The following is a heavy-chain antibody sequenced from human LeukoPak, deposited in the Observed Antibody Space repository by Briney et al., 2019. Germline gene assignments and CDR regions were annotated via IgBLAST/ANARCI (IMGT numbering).Heavy chain of an antibody. CDR3: TSLNYYDSSGYYFDY. Sequence: TGGSLRLSCAASGFTFSDSAVHWVRQASGKGLEWVGLIRSKANSYATAYAASVKGRFTISRDDSKNTAYLQMNSLKTEDTAVYYCTSLNYYDSSGYYFDYWGQGTLVTVSS. D-gene: IGHD3-22*01. CDR2: IRSKANSYAT. V-gene: IGHV3-73*01. CDR1: GFTFSDSA. J-gene: IGHJ4*02.